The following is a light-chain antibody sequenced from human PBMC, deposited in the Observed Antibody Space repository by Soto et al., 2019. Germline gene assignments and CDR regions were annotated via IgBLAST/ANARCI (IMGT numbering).Light chain of an antibody. CDR3: SSYTSSNSVV. CDR2: GVS. Sequence: QPVLTQPASVSGSPGQSITISCTGTSSDVGGYNYVSWYQQHPGKAPKLIIYGVSDRPSGVSNRFSGSKSGNTASLTISGLQAEDEADYYCSSYTSSNSVVFGGGTKLTVL. J-gene: IGLJ2*01. CDR1: SSDVGGYNY. V-gene: IGLV2-14*01.